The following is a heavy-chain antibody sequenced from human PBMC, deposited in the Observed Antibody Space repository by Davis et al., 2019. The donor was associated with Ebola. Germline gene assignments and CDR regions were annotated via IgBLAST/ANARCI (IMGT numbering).Heavy chain of an antibody. Sequence: AASVKVSCKASGYTFTSYYMHWVRQAPGQGLEWMGIINPSGGSTSYAQKFQGRVTMTRDTSTSTVYMELSSLRSEDTAVYYCARLSCTSGNCGWFGDRPTHFDYWGQGTLVSVSS. CDR3: ARLSCTSGNCGWFGDRPTHFDY. V-gene: IGHV1-46*01. J-gene: IGHJ4*02. CDR2: INPSGGST. D-gene: IGHD3-10*01. CDR1: GYTFTSYY.